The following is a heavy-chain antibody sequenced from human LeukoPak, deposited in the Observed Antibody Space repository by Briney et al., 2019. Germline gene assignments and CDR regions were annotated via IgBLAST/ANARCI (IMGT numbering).Heavy chain of an antibody. CDR1: GFTFSSYS. CDR3: ASGGYCSSTSCWRWVRYFDY. CDR2: ISSSSSYI. V-gene: IGHV3-21*01. J-gene: IGHJ4*02. D-gene: IGHD2-2*01. Sequence: GGSLRLSCAASGFTFSSYSMNWVRQAPGKGLEWVSSISSSSSYIYYADSVKGRFTISRDNVKNSLYLQMNSLRAEDTAVYYCASGGYCSSTSCWRWVRYFDYWGQGTLVTVSS.